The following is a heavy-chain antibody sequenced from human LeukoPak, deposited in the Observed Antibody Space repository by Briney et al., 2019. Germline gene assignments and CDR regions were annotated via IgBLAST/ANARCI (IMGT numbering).Heavy chain of an antibody. D-gene: IGHD5-24*01. J-gene: IGHJ4*02. Sequence: PGGSLRLSCAASGFTFSSYEMDWVRQAPGKGLEWVSAISGSGGSTYYADSVKGRFTISRDNSKNTLYLQMNSLRAEDTAVYYCELNRDGYNPPRGYWGQGTLVTVSS. V-gene: IGHV3-23*01. CDR1: GFTFSSYE. CDR2: ISGSGGST. CDR3: ELNRDGYNPPRGY.